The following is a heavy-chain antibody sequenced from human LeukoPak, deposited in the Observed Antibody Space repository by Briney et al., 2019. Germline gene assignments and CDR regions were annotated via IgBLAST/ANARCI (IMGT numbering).Heavy chain of an antibody. CDR1: GDSISNYF. J-gene: IGHJ4*02. Sequence: SETLSLTCIVSGDSISNYFWSWLRQPAGKGLEWIGRIYASGSTSYNPSLKSRVTMSVDTSKNHFSLNLTSVTAADTAVYYCAGQTSVAGLGYWGQGTLVTVSS. CDR3: AGQTSVAGLGY. CDR2: IYASGST. D-gene: IGHD6-19*01. V-gene: IGHV4-4*07.